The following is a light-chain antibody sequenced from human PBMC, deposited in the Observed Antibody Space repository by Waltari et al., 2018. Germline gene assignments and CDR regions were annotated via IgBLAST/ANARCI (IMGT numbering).Light chain of an antibody. Sequence: QSSLTQPASVAGSPGQSITISCTGTRCTVGGYNYVRWYQTHPDKVPNLIIFEVSNRPSGVSARFSGSKSGNTASLTISGLQTEDEANYYCSSYTASSTRVFGGGTTLTVL. CDR3: SSYTASSTRV. J-gene: IGLJ3*02. V-gene: IGLV2-14*01. CDR1: RCTVGGYNY. CDR2: EVS.